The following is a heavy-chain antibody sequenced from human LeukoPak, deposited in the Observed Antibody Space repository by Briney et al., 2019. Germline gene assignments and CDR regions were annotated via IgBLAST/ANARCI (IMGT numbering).Heavy chain of an antibody. J-gene: IGHJ3*02. CDR2: MNPNSGNT. D-gene: IGHD4-11*01. V-gene: IGHV1-8*03. Sequence: ASVKVSCKASGYTFTSYDINWVRQATGQGLEWMGWMNPNSGNTGYAQKFQGRVTITRNTSISTAYMELSSLRSEDTAVYYCARGLKTTNDAFDIRGQGTMVTVSS. CDR3: ARGLKTTNDAFDI. CDR1: GYTFTSYD.